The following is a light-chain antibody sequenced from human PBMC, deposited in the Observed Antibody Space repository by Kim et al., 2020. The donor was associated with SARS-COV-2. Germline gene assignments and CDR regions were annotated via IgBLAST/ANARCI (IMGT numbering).Light chain of an antibody. J-gene: IGLJ3*02. CDR1: SSNIGAGYD. CDR3: QSYDSSLSV. V-gene: IGLV1-40*01. Sequence: PGQRVTIACTGSSSNIGAGYDVHWYQRLPGTAPKLLIYGNSNRPSGVPDRFSGSKSGTSASLAITGLQAEDEADYYCQSYDSSLSVFGGGTQLTVL. CDR2: GNS.